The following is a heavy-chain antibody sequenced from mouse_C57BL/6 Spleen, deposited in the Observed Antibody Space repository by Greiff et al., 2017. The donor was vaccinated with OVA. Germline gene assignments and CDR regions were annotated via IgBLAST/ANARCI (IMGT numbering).Heavy chain of an antibody. Sequence: QVQLQQPGAELVKPGASVKLSCKASGYTFTSYWMHWVKQRPGRGLEWIGRIDPNSGGTKYNEKFKSKATLTVDKPSSTAYMQLRSLTSEDAAVYYCARRSGSSYGLYYAMDYWGQGTSVTVSS. CDR2: IDPNSGGT. CDR1: GYTFTSYW. CDR3: ARRSGSSYGLYYAMDY. J-gene: IGHJ4*01. D-gene: IGHD1-1*01. V-gene: IGHV1-72*01.